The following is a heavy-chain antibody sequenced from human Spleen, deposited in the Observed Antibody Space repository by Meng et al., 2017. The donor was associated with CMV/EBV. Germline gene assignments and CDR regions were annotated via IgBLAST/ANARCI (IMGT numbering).Heavy chain of an antibody. CDR3: AKPVVVVPAAVRYYYYAMDV. V-gene: IGHV1-69*05. CDR2: TIPIFGTT. CDR1: GGTFSSYA. Sequence: SVKVSCKASGGTFSSYAITWVRQAPGQGVEWMGGTIPIFGTTNYAQKFQGRVTITTDESTSTAYMELRSLRSEDTAVYYCAKPVVVVPAAVRYYYYAMDVWGQGTTVTVSS. D-gene: IGHD2-2*01. J-gene: IGHJ6*02.